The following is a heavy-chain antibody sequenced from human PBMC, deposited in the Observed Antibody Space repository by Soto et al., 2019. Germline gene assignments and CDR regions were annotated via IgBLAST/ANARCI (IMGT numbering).Heavy chain of an antibody. D-gene: IGHD6-13*01. CDR2: ISYDGSNK. CDR3: AKDLEQQLENNWFDP. J-gene: IGHJ5*02. V-gene: IGHV3-30*18. CDR1: GFTFSSYG. Sequence: LRLSCAASGFTFSSYGMHWVRQAPGKGLEWVAVISYDGSNKYYADSVKGRFTISRDNSKNTLYLQMNSLRAEDTAVYYCAKDLEQQLENNWFDPWGQGTLVTVSS.